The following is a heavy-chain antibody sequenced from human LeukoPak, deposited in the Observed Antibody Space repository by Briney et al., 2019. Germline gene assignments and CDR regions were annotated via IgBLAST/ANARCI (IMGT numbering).Heavy chain of an antibody. CDR2: SSTHGSDE. CDR1: GFTFSSYW. CDR3: AMDYYDSNGYSRGWDY. J-gene: IGHJ4*02. D-gene: IGHD3-22*01. Sequence: PGGSLRLSCAASGFTFSSYWMSWVRQAPGKGLEWVAVSSTHGSDEYYADSVKGRFTVFSDNSKKTVYLQMDSLRAEDTAVYHCAMDYYDSNGYSRGWDYWGQGTLVTVSS. V-gene: IGHV3-30*03.